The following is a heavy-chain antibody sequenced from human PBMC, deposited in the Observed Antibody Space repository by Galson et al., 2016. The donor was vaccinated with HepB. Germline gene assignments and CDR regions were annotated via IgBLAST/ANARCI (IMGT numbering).Heavy chain of an antibody. J-gene: IGHJ4*02. V-gene: IGHV4-4*02. CDR1: GASISSPNW. Sequence: SEPLSLTCAVSGASISSPNWWTWVRQSPGKGLEWIGEIYYSGITNYNPSLKSRVTLSLDKSKNHFFLKLVSVTAADTAVYFCAGEGVSFGGLYYWVPGTPVAVSS. D-gene: IGHD3-10*01. CDR2: IYYSGIT. CDR3: AGEGVSFGGLYY.